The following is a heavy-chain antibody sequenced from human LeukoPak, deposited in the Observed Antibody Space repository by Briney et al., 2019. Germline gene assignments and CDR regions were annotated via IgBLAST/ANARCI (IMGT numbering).Heavy chain of an antibody. Sequence: GGSLRLSCAASGFTFNSYSMNWVRQAPGKGLEWVAFISSSSSSIHYADSVKGRFTISRDNARNSLTLQMNGLRAEDTALYYCARDGKQHLARFYFDCWGQGALVTVSS. J-gene: IGHJ4*02. CDR2: ISSSSSSI. D-gene: IGHD1/OR15-1a*01. CDR3: ARDGKQHLARFYFDC. V-gene: IGHV3-21*04. CDR1: GFTFNSYS.